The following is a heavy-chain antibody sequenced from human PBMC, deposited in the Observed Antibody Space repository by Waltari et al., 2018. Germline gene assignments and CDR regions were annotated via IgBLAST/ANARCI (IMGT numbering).Heavy chain of an antibody. CDR2: ISGSGGST. Sequence: ELQLVESGGGLVQPGGSLRLSCAASGFTFASYAMTWVRQAPGKGLEWVSGISGSGGSTYYADSVKGRFTISRDNSESTLYLQMNSLRAEDTAVYYCAKSGLQSSGFGYFFDYWGQGTLVTVSA. CDR3: AKSGLQSSGFGYFFDY. V-gene: IGHV3-23*04. J-gene: IGHJ4*02. CDR1: GFTFASYA. D-gene: IGHD3-3*01.